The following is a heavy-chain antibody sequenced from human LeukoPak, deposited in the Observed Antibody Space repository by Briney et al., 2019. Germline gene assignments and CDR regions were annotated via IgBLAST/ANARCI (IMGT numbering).Heavy chain of an antibody. Sequence: PSETLSLTCTVSGGSISSGGYCWSWIRQPPGKGLEWIGYIYYSGSTYYNPSLKSRVTISVDTSKNQFSLKLRSVTAADTAVYYCAGLCGGDCYSDYWGQGTLVTVSS. CDR2: IYYSGST. CDR1: GGSISSGGYC. CDR3: AGLCGGDCYSDY. V-gene: IGHV4-31*03. J-gene: IGHJ4*02. D-gene: IGHD2-21*02.